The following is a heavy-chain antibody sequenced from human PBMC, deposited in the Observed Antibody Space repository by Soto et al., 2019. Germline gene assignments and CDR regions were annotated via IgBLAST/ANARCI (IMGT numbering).Heavy chain of an antibody. CDR1: GNSLTGLP. V-gene: IGHV1-24*01. D-gene: IGHD4-17*01. CDR3: AAGVTTFDY. CDR2: LDYEEGER. Sequence: VASVKVSCKVSGNSLTGLPMHWVRQAPGKGLEWMGSLDYEEGERIFAQRFQGRVTMTEDTSTDTAYMELSSLKSEDTAIYYCAAGVTTFDYWGQGTLVTVYS. J-gene: IGHJ4*02.